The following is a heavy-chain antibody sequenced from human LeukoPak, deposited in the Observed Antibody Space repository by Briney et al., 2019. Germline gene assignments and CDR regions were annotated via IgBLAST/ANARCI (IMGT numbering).Heavy chain of an antibody. V-gene: IGHV3-23*01. CDR3: AKGRYCSGGRCYSPEFDY. Sequence: TGGSLRLSCAASGFTFSSYAMSWVRQAPGRGLEWVSAISGSGGSTYYADSVKGRFTISRDNSKNTLYLQMNSLRAEDTAVYYCAKGRYCSGGRCYSPEFDYWGQGTLVTVSS. CDR1: GFTFSSYA. D-gene: IGHD2-15*01. J-gene: IGHJ4*02. CDR2: ISGSGGST.